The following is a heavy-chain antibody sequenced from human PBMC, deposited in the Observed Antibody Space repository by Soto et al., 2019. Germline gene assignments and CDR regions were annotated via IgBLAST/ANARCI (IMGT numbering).Heavy chain of an antibody. CDR2: IYFTGST. V-gene: IGHV4-61*01. Sequence: SETLSLTCTVSGGAVSSGTYYWSWIRQPPGKGLEWSGHIYFTGSTNYNPSLKSRVTMSLDTSRNQFSLMLSSVTAADTAVYYCKRCHPRVQWFDPWGLGTLVTVSS. CDR3: KRCHPRVQWFDP. J-gene: IGHJ5*02. CDR1: GGAVSSGTYY.